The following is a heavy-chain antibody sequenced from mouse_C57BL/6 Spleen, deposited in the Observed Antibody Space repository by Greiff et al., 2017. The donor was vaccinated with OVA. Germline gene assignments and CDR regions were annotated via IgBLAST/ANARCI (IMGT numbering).Heavy chain of an antibody. V-gene: IGHV5-4*01. CDR3: ARYYGSRLFDY. CDR2: ISDGGSYT. Sequence: EVQLVESGGGLVKPGGSLKLSCAASGFTFSSYAMSWVRQTPEKRLEWVATISDGGSYTYYPDNVKGRFTISRDNAKNNLYMQMSHLKSEDTAMYYCARYYGSRLFDYWGQGTTLTVSS. D-gene: IGHD1-1*01. J-gene: IGHJ2*01. CDR1: GFTFSSYA.